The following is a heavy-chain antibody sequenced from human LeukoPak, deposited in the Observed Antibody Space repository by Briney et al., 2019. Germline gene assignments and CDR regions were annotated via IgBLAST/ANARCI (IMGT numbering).Heavy chain of an antibody. D-gene: IGHD6-19*01. Sequence: GGSLRLSCAPSGFTFTTYWMSWVRQAPEKGLEWLANIKPDGSEKNYVDSVRGRFTISRDNAKNSLYLEMNSLRAEDTAVYYCARGAWYYIYWGQGTLVSVSS. J-gene: IGHJ4*02. V-gene: IGHV3-7*01. CDR2: IKPDGSEK. CDR3: ARGAWYYIY. CDR1: GFTFTTYW.